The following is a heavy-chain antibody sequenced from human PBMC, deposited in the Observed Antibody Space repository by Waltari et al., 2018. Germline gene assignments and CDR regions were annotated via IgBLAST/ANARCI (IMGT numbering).Heavy chain of an antibody. CDR3: ARDTRAPFDI. CDR2: IYHSGST. V-gene: IGHV4-38-2*02. CDR1: GYSISSGYY. Sequence: QVQLQESGPGLVKPSETLSLTCAVSGYSISSGYYWGWIRQPPGKGLEWIGSIYHSGSTYYNPSLKSRVTISVDTSKNQFSLKLSSVTAADTAVYYCARDTRAPFDIWGQGTMVTVSS. J-gene: IGHJ3*02.